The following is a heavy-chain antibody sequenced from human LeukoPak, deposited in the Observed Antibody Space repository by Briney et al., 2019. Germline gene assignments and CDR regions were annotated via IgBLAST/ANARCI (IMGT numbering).Heavy chain of an antibody. CDR1: GYTFTGYY. J-gene: IGHJ5*02. D-gene: IGHD4-23*01. CDR2: INPNSGGT. Sequence: ASVKVSCKASGYTFTGYYMHWVRQAPGQGLERMGWINPNSGGTNYAQKFQGRVTMTRDTSISTAYMELSRLRSDDTAVYYCAREKEKGGYSGNWWPWGQGTLVTVSS. V-gene: IGHV1-2*02. CDR3: AREKEKGGYSGNWWP.